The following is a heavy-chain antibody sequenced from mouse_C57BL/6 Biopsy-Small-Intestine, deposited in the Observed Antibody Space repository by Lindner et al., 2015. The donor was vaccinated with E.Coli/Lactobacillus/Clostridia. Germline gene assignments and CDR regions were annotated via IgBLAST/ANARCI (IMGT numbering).Heavy chain of an antibody. J-gene: IGHJ2*01. D-gene: IGHD1-1*01. CDR2: INPSTGGI. V-gene: IGHV1-42*01. Sequence: VQLQESGPDLVKPGASVKISCKASGYSFTSYYMNWVKQSPEKSLEWIGEINPSTGGITYNQKFRAKATMTVDKSSNTAYLQLRSLTSEDSAVYFCARYYYASSYFDYWGQGTTLTVSS. CDR1: GYSFTSYY. CDR3: ARYYYASSYFDY.